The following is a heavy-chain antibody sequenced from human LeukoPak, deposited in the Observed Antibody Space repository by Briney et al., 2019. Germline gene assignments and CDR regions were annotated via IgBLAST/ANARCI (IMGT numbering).Heavy chain of an antibody. CDR3: AREGLTLYYFDY. CDR2: IWYDGSNK. V-gene: IGHV3-33*01. D-gene: IGHD4/OR15-4a*01. CDR1: GFTFSSYG. J-gene: IGHJ4*02. Sequence: PGGSLRLSCAASGFTFSSYGMHWVRQAPGKGLESVAVIWYDGSNKYYADSVKGRFTISRDNSKNTLYLQMNSLRAEDTAVYYCAREGLTLYYFDYWGQGTLVTVPS.